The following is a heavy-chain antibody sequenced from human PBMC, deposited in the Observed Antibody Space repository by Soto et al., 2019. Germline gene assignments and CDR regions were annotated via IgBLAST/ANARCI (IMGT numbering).Heavy chain of an antibody. J-gene: IGHJ4*02. CDR1: GGSISSGGYS. V-gene: IGHV4-30-2*01. Sequence: PSETLSLTCAVSGGSISSGGYSWSWIRQPPGKGLEWIGYMYHSGSTYYNPSLKSRVTISIDRSKNQFSLKLSSVTAADTAVYYCARGRTYDILTGYYKTYYFDYWGQGTLVT. D-gene: IGHD3-9*01. CDR2: MYHSGST. CDR3: ARGRTYDILTGYYKTYYFDY.